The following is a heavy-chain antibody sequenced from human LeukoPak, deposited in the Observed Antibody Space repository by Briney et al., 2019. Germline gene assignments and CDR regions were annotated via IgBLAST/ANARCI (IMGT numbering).Heavy chain of an antibody. Sequence: GGSLRLSCAASGLTFSSYEMNWVRQAPGKGLEWVSYISSSGSTIYYADSVKGRFSISRDNAKNSLYLQMNSLRAEDTAVYYCAREVSSGWYRRSWFDPWGQGTLVTVSS. D-gene: IGHD6-19*01. CDR1: GLTFSSYE. V-gene: IGHV3-48*03. CDR3: AREVSSGWYRRSWFDP. J-gene: IGHJ5*02. CDR2: ISSSGSTI.